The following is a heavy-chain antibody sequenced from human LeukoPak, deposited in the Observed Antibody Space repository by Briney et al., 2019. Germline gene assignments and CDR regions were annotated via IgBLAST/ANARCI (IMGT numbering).Heavy chain of an antibody. J-gene: IGHJ4*02. CDR2: ISSSSSYI. V-gene: IGHV3-21*01. D-gene: IGHD6-13*01. CDR1: GFTVSSNY. CDR3: ARSSSSWHYYFDY. Sequence: GGSLRLSCAASGFTVSSNYMNWVRQAPGKGLEWVSSISSSSSYIYYADSVKGRFTISRDNAKNSLYLQMNSLRAEDTAVYYCARSSSSWHYYFDYWGQGTLVTVSS.